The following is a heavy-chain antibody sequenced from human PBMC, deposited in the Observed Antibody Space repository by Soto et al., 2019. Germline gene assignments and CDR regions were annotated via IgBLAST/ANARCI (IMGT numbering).Heavy chain of an antibody. V-gene: IGHV4-59*01. CDR1: GVSMSSYY. CDR2: ISYSGST. J-gene: IGHJ4*02. Sequence: SETLSLTCTVSGVSMSSYYWTCLRQSPGRGLEWIGYISYSGSTYYNPSLKSRVTISADTSKNQFSLRMNSMIAADTAVYYCARADTDASVGYWGQGTLVNVSS. D-gene: IGHD2-15*01. CDR3: ARADTDASVGY.